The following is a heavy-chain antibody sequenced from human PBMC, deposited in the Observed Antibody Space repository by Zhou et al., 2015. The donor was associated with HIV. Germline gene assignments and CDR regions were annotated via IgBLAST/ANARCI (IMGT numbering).Heavy chain of an antibody. J-gene: IGHJ1*01. CDR3: ARDSGLGLNWIPVAGAQYFQH. CDR2: IIPIFGTA. V-gene: IGHV1-69*06. Sequence: QVQLVQSGAEVKKPGSSVKVSCKASGGTFSSYAISWVRQAPGQGLEWMGGIIPIFGTANYAQKFQGRGTMTADTSTSTAYMELRSLRSDDTAVYYCARDSGLGLNWIPVAGAQYFQHWGQGTLVTVSS. CDR1: GGTFSSYA. D-gene: IGHD6-19*01.